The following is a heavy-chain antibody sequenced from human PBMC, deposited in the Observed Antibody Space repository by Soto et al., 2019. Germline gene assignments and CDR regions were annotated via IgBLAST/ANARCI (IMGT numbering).Heavy chain of an antibody. CDR3: ARDRDGYNYAFDI. CDR1: DYSISSGYY. V-gene: IGHV4-38-2*02. Sequence: SLTCGVSDYSISSGYYWAWIRQPPGKGLEWLGSIYHSGSTYQNPSLSSRVTISVDTSRNKFSLRLSSVTAADTAVYYCARDRDGYNYAFDIWGQGTVVTVSS. CDR2: IYHSGST. D-gene: IGHD5-12*01. J-gene: IGHJ3*02.